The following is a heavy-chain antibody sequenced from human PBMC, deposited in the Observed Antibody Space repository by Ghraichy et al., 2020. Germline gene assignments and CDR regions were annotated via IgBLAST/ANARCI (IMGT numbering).Heavy chain of an antibody. CDR1: GFTFSSYG. CDR2: IWYDGSNK. Sequence: GGSLRLSCAASGFTFSSYGMHWVRQAPGKGLEWVAVIWYDGSNKYYADSVKGRFTISRDNSKNTLYLQMNSLRAEDTAVYYCARGGRGGRYDFWSGYFFSGWFDPWGQGTLVTVSS. D-gene: IGHD3-3*01. J-gene: IGHJ5*02. CDR3: ARGGRGGRYDFWSGYFFSGWFDP. V-gene: IGHV3-33*01.